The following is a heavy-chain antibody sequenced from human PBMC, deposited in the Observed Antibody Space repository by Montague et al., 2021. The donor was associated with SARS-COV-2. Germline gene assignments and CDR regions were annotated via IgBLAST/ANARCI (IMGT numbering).Heavy chain of an antibody. V-gene: IGHV4-39*01. Sequence: SETLSLTCTVSGGSISSSSYYWGWIRQPPGKGLEWIGSIYYSESTYYNPSLKSRVTISVDTSKNQFSLKLSSVTAADTAVYYCARIKYYYDSSGYRSDRTLDYWGQGTLVTVSS. CDR1: GGSISSSSYY. CDR2: IYYSEST. J-gene: IGHJ4*02. CDR3: ARIKYYYDSSGYRSDRTLDY. D-gene: IGHD3-22*01.